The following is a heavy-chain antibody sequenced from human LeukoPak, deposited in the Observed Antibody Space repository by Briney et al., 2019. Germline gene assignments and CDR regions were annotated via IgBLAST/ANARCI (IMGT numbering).Heavy chain of an antibody. V-gene: IGHV1-8*01. J-gene: IGHJ4*02. CDR3: ARGYDHVWGSQSPHFDY. CDR2: MNPNSGNT. Sequence: ALVKVSCKASGYTFTSYDINWVRQATGQGLEWMRWMNPNSGNTGYAQKFQGRVTMTRNTSISTAYMELSSLRSEDTAVYYCARGYDHVWGSQSPHFDYWGQGTLVTVSS. CDR1: GYTFTSYD. D-gene: IGHD3-16*01.